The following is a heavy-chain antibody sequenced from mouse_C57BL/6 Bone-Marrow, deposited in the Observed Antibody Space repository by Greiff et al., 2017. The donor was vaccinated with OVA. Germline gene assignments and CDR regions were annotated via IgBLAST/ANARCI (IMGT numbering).Heavy chain of an antibody. J-gene: IGHJ3*01. CDR1: GFPFSDYG. CDR2: ISSGSSTI. V-gene: IGHV5-17*01. CDR3: ARKLRY. Sequence: EVMLVGSGGGLVKPGGSLKLSCAASGFPFSDYGMHLVRQAPEKGLEWVAYISSGSSTIYYADTVKGRFTISRDNAKNTLFLQMTSLRSEDTAMYYCARKLRYWGQGTLVTVSA. D-gene: IGHD1-1*01.